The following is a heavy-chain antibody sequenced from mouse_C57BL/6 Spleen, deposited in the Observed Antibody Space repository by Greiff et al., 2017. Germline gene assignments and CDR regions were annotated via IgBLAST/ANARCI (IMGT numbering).Heavy chain of an antibody. CDR3: TGYYGNSFWFAY. Sequence: VQLQQSGAELVRPGASVKLSCTASGFNIKDDYMHWVKQRPEQGLEWIGWIDPENGDTEYASKFQGKATITADTSSNTAYLQLSSLTSEDTAVYYCTGYYGNSFWFAYWGQGTLVTVSA. D-gene: IGHD1-1*01. CDR1: GFNIKDDY. J-gene: IGHJ3*01. V-gene: IGHV14-4*01. CDR2: IDPENGDT.